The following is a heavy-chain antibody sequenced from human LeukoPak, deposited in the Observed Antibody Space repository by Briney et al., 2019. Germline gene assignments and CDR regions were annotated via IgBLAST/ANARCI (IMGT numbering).Heavy chain of an antibody. D-gene: IGHD3-3*01. CDR2: IYSGGST. CDR1: GFTVSSNY. CDR3: ARRYDFWSGYFDY. J-gene: IGHJ4*02. V-gene: IGHV3-66*02. Sequence: GGSLRLSCAASGFTVSSNYMSGVRQAPGKGLEWVSVIYSGGSTYYADSVKGRFTISRDNSKNTLYLQMISLRAEDTAVYYCARRYDFWSGYFDYWGQGTLVTVSS.